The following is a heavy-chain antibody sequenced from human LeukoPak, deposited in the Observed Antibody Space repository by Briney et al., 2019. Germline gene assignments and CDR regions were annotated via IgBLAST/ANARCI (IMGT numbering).Heavy chain of an antibody. V-gene: IGHV1-46*01. J-gene: IGHJ3*02. CDR1: GYTFSSYY. Sequence: ASVKVSCKASGYTFSSYYFHWVRQAPGQGLEWMGLINPSGGATSFAQKFQGRVTMTEDTSTDTAYMELSSLRSEDTAVYYCATDRKVNIWGQGTMATVSS. D-gene: IGHD3-22*01. CDR2: INPSGGAT. CDR3: ATDRKVNI.